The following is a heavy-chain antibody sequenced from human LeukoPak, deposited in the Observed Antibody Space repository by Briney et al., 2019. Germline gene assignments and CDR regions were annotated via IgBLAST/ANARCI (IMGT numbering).Heavy chain of an antibody. J-gene: IGHJ4*02. CDR3: ARGSVGTPPPFDY. CDR2: ISYDGGSK. Sequence: GGSLRLSCAASGFTFSSYAIHWVRQAPGKGLDWVALISYDGGSKYYADSVKGRFTISRDSSTLYPQMNSLRTEDTAVYYCARGSVGTPPPFDYWGQGTLVTVSS. CDR1: GFTFSSYA. V-gene: IGHV3-30*04. D-gene: IGHD2-15*01.